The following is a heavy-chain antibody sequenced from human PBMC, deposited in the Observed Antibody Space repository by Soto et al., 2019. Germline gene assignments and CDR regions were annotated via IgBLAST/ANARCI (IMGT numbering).Heavy chain of an antibody. D-gene: IGHD5-12*01. CDR3: ARESIRGIVATISYYYYGMDV. V-gene: IGHV1-18*01. J-gene: IGHJ6*02. CDR2: ISAYNGNT. CDR1: GGTFSSYA. Sequence: ASVKVSCKASGGTFSSYAISWVRQAPGQGLEWMGWISAYNGNTNYAQKLQGRVTMTTDTSTSTAYMELRSLRSDDTAVYYCARESIRGIVATISYYYYGMDVWGQGTTVTVSS.